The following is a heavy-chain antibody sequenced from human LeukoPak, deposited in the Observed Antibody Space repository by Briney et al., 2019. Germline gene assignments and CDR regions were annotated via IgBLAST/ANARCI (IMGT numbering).Heavy chain of an antibody. CDR2: INPDSGGT. J-gene: IGHJ4*02. CDR3: ARDYGGAYDYAAYFFDY. Sequence: ASVKVSCKASGYSFTGYYMHWVRQAPGQGPEWMGWINPDSGGTKYAQKFQGRVTITRDTSIGTVYMELSRLRSDDTAIYYCARDYGGAYDYAAYFFDYWGQGTLVTVSS. V-gene: IGHV1-2*02. D-gene: IGHD3-16*01. CDR1: GYSFTGYY.